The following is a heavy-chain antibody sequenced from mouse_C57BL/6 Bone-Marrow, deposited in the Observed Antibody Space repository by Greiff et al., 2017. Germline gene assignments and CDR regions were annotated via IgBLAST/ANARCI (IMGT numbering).Heavy chain of an antibody. V-gene: IGHV5-6*02. CDR1: GFTFSSYG. D-gene: IGHD3-1*01. J-gene: IGHJ3*01. Sequence: EVKLQESGGDLVKPGGSLKLSCAASGFTFSSYGMSWVRQTPDKRLEWVATISSGGSYPYYPDSVKGRFTISRDNAKNTLYLQMSSLKSEDTAMYYCARRGYPWFAYWGQGTLVTVSA. CDR2: ISSGGSYP. CDR3: ARRGYPWFAY.